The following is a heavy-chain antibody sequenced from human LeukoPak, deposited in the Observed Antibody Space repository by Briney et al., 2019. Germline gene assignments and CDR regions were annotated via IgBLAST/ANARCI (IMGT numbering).Heavy chain of an antibody. Sequence: GASVKVSCKASGYTFTSYYMHWVRQAPGQGLEWMGIINPSGGSTSYAQKFQGRVTMTTDTSTSTAYMELRSLRSDDTAVYYCARIVTFGGVIGIFDYWGQGTLVTVSS. CDR2: INPSGGST. CDR3: ARIVTFGGVIGIFDY. CDR1: GYTFTSYY. J-gene: IGHJ4*02. V-gene: IGHV1-46*01. D-gene: IGHD3-16*02.